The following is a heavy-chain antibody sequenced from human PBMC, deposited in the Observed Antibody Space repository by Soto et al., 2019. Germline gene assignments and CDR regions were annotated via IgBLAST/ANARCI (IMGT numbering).Heavy chain of an antibody. CDR1: GFTFSSYS. V-gene: IGHV3-21*01. D-gene: IGHD4-4*01. CDR2: ISSSSSYI. CDR3: ARDPTAVTSRFDP. Sequence: EVQLVESGGGLVKPGGSLRLSCAASGFTFSSYSMNWVRQAPGKGLEWVSSISSSSSYIYYADSVKGRFTISIDNAKNSLYLQMNSLRAEDTAVYYCARDPTAVTSRFDPWGQGTLVTVSS. J-gene: IGHJ5*02.